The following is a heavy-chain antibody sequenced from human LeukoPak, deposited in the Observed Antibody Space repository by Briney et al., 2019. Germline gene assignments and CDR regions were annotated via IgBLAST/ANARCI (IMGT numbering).Heavy chain of an antibody. CDR1: GGSISSSSYY. Sequence: KPSETLSLTCTVSGGSISSSSYYWGWIRQPPGKGLEWIGSIYYSGSTYYNPSLKSRVTISVDTSKNQFSLKLSSVTAADTAVYYCARLYYDFWSGYSDYYYMDVWGKGTTVTVSS. V-gene: IGHV4-39*07. CDR2: IYYSGST. D-gene: IGHD3-3*01. J-gene: IGHJ6*03. CDR3: ARLYYDFWSGYSDYYYMDV.